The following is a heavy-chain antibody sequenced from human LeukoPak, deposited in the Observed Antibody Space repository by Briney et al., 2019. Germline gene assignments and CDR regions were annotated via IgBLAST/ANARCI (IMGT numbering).Heavy chain of an antibody. CDR3: LLFSTTFDY. CDR2: INPNSGGT. J-gene: IGHJ4*02. V-gene: IGHV1-2*06. D-gene: IGHD2-21*01. CDR1: GYIFTNYG. Sequence: ASVKVSCKTSGYIFTNYGVSWVGRAPGQGLEWMGRINPNSGGTNYAQKFQGRVTMTRDTSISTAYMELSRLRSHDTAVYYCLLFSTTFDYWGQGTLVTVYS.